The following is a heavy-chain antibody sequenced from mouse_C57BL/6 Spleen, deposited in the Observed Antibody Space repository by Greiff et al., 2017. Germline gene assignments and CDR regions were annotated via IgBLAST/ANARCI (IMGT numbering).Heavy chain of an antibody. V-gene: IGHV1-50*01. CDR2: IDPSDSYT. Sequence: QVQLKQPGAELVKPGASVKLSCKASGYTFTSYWMQWVKQRPGQGLEWIGEIDPSDSYTNYNQKFKGKATLTVDTSSSTAYMQLSSLTSEDSAVYYCARRGAGNDERYFDYWGQGTTLTVAS. D-gene: IGHD2-2*01. CDR3: ARRGAGNDERYFDY. CDR1: GYTFTSYW. J-gene: IGHJ2*01.